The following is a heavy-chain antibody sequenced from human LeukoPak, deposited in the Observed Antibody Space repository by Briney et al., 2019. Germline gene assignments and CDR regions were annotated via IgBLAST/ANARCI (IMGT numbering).Heavy chain of an antibody. D-gene: IGHD6-13*01. J-gene: IGHJ3*02. CDR3: ASYPGIAAADTRGAFDI. V-gene: IGHV4-39*01. Sequence: SETLSLTCTVSGGSISSSSYCWGWIRQPPGKGLEWFGSIYYSGSTYYNPSLKSRVTISVDTSKNQFSLKLSSVTAADTAVYYCASYPGIAAADTRGAFDIWGQGTMVTVSS. CDR2: IYYSGST. CDR1: GGSISSSSYC.